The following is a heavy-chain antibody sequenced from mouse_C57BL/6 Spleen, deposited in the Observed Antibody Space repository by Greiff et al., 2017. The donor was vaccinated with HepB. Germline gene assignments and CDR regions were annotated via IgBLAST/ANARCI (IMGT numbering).Heavy chain of an antibody. CDR2: ISYDGSN. CDR1: GYSITSGYY. Sequence: EVKLQESGPGLVKPSQSLSLTCSVTGYSITSGYYWNWIRQFPGNKLEWMGYISYDGSNNYNPSLKNRISITRDTSKNQFFLKLNSVTTEDTATYYCARERLRYYAMDYWGQGTSVTVSS. D-gene: IGHD2-2*01. V-gene: IGHV3-6*01. CDR3: ARERLRYYAMDY. J-gene: IGHJ4*01.